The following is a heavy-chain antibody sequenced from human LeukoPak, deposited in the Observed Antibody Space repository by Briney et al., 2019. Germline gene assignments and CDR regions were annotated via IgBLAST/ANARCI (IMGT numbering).Heavy chain of an antibody. J-gene: IGHJ4*02. Sequence: PGGSLRLSCAASGSTFSIYGMSWVRQALGKGLEWVSGISSSGGSTYYAESVKGRFTISRDNSKNTLYLQMNSLRAEDTAVYYCAKDVPSAHSSGYQGYWGQGTLVTVSS. CDR2: ISSSGGST. V-gene: IGHV3-23*01. D-gene: IGHD3-22*01. CDR3: AKDVPSAHSSGYQGY. CDR1: GSTFSIYG.